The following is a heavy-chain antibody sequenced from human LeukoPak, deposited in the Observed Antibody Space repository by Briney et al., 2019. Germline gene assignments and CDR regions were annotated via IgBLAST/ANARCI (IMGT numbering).Heavy chain of an antibody. CDR2: ISGSGGST. CDR1: GFTFSSYA. D-gene: IGHD2-2*01. CDR3: AKALGYCSSTSCPENWFDP. Sequence: PGGSMRLSCAASGFTFSSYAMSWVRQAPGKGLEWVSAISGSGGSTYYADSVKGRFTISRDNSKNTLYLQMNSLRAEDTAVYYCAKALGYCSSTSCPENWFDPWGQGTLVTVSS. V-gene: IGHV3-23*01. J-gene: IGHJ5*02.